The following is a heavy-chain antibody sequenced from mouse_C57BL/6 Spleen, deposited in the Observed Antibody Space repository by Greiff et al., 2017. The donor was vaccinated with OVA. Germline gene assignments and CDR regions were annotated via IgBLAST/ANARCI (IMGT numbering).Heavy chain of an antibody. J-gene: IGHJ2*01. Sequence: QVQLKQSGAELVKPGASVKMSCKASGYTFTTYPIEWMKQNHGKSLEWIGNFHPYNDDTTYNEKFKGKATLTVEKSSSTVYLELSRLTSDDSAVYDCARGDYGSTPFDYWGQGTTLTVSS. D-gene: IGHD1-1*01. V-gene: IGHV1-47*01. CDR1: GYTFTTYP. CDR2: FHPYNDDT. CDR3: ARGDYGSTPFDY.